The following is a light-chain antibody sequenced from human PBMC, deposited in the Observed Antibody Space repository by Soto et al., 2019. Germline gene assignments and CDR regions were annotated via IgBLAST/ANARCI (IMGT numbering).Light chain of an antibody. Sequence: EIVMTQSPATLSVFPGERATLSCRASQSVSTNLAWYQQKPGQAPRLLIYGASARATGSPARFSGSGSGTEFTLTISSLQSEDFAVYYCHQYNNWPPYTFGQGTKLEIK. CDR1: QSVSTN. V-gene: IGKV3-15*01. CDR2: GAS. J-gene: IGKJ2*01. CDR3: HQYNNWPPYT.